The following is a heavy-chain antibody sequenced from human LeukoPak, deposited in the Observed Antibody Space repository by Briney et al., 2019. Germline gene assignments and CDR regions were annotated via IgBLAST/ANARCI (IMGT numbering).Heavy chain of an antibody. CDR1: GASISSSY. CDR3: ARRAIRDGYHSAFDC. J-gene: IGHJ4*02. CDR2: IYTSGIT. Sequence: KTSETLSLTCTVSGASISSSYWSWIRQPPGKGLEWIGYIYTSGITPYNPSLKSRVTISADTSKNQFSLKLSSVTAADTAVYYCARRAIRDGYHSAFDCWGQGTLVTVSS. D-gene: IGHD5-24*01. V-gene: IGHV4-4*09.